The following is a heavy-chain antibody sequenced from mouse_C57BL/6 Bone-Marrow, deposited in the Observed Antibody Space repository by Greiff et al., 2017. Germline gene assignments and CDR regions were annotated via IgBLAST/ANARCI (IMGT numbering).Heavy chain of an antibody. D-gene: IGHD1-1*01. CDR3: ATAYYGRSYNWYFDV. V-gene: IGHV2-2*01. CDR1: GFSLTSYG. J-gene: IGHJ1*03. Sequence: QVQLQQSGPGLVQPSQSLSITCTVSGFSLTSYGVHWVRQSPGKGLEWLGVIWSGGSTDYNAAFISSLSISKDNSKSHFFFKMNSLQADYTAIYYCATAYYGRSYNWYFDVWGTGTTVTVSS. CDR2: IWSGGST.